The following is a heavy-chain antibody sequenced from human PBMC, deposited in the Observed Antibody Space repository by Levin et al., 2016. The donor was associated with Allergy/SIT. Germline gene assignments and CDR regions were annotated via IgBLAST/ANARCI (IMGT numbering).Heavy chain of an antibody. D-gene: IGHD3-10*01. J-gene: IGHJ6*02. V-gene: IGHV3-53*01. CDR3: ASSLGIGPSSFGMDV. CDR2: IYTGGDT. Sequence: GESLKISCAPSGFTVNSKYMGWVRQAPGKGLEWVSVIYTGGDTRYADSVKGRLAISRDSSENRLYLQMNSLRDEDTAVYYCASSLGIGPSSFGMDVWGQGTTVTVSS. CDR1: GFTVNSKY.